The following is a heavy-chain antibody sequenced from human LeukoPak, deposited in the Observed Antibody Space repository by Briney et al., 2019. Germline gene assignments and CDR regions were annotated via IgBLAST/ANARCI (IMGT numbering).Heavy chain of an antibody. CDR3: ARVGAYYGMDV. J-gene: IGHJ6*02. Sequence: GGPLRLSCAASGFTFSSYGMHWVRQAPGKGLEWVAVIWYDGSNKYYADSVKGRFTISRDNSKNTLYLQMNSLRAEDTAVYYCARVGAYYGMDVWGQGTTVTVSS. V-gene: IGHV3-33*01. CDR1: GFTFSSYG. CDR2: IWYDGSNK.